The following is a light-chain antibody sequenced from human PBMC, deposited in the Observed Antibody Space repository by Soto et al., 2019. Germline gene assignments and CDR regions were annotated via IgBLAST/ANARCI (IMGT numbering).Light chain of an antibody. CDR3: LQEHDDQWT. J-gene: IGKJ2*01. CDR1: QGYRSD. CDR2: AAS. Sequence: AIQATQSPSSLSASVGDRVTITCRATQGYRSDLGWYHQKPGKAPKLLIYAASDLQAELPSRFSGSGSGTDFTLPISSLEAEEMATDYCLQEHDDQWTVGQAAKRESK. V-gene: IGKV1-6*01.